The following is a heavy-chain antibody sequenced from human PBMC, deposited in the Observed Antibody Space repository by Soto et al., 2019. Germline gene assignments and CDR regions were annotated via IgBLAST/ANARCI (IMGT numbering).Heavy chain of an antibody. CDR1: GGTFNTYA. V-gene: IGHV1-69*06. CDR3: ARDGYCSGGSCYSLGY. D-gene: IGHD2-15*01. CDR2: IIPIFGPT. Sequence: QVQLVQSGAEGKKPGSSVKVSCKASGGTFNTYAINWVRQAPGQGLEWMGGIIPIFGPTNYTQKFQGRVTITADISTSTAYMELSSLRSEDTAVYYCARDGYCSGGSCYSLGYWGQGTLVTVSS. J-gene: IGHJ4*02.